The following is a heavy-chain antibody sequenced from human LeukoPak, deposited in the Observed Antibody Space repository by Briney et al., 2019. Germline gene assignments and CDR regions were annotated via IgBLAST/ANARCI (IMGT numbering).Heavy chain of an antibody. D-gene: IGHD5-12*01. CDR1: GYSISSGYY. CDR2: IYHSGSN. V-gene: IGHV4-38-2*02. Sequence: SETLSLTCTVSGYSISSGYYWGWIRQPPRKGLEWIGSIYHSGSNYYNPSLKSRVTISVDTSKNQFSLKLSSVTAADTAVYYCARVRLTKLHYFDYWGQGTLVTVSS. J-gene: IGHJ4*02. CDR3: ARVRLTKLHYFDY.